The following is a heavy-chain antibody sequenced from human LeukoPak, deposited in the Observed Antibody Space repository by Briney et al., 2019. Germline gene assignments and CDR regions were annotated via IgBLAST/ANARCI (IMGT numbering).Heavy chain of an antibody. V-gene: IGHV3-49*04. CDR3: TRDCCSSTSCYQGDWFDP. J-gene: IGHJ5*02. CDR2: IRSKAYGGTT. CDR1: GFTFGDYA. D-gene: IGHD2-2*01. Sequence: PGGSLRLSCTASGFTFGDYAMSWVRQAPGKGLEWVGFIRSKAYGGTTEYAASVKGRFTISRDDSKSIAYLQMNSLKTEDTAVYYCTRDCCSSTSCYQGDWFDPWGQRTLVTVSS.